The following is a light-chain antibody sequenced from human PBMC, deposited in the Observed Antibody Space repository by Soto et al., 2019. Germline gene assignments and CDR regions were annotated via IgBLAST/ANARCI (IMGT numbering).Light chain of an antibody. CDR2: FGS. J-gene: IGKJ5*01. CDR1: QSLLHSHGYNY. V-gene: IGKV2-28*01. Sequence: DIVMTQIPASLPVTPGEPASISCKSSQSLLHSHGYNYMDWYLQKPGQSPQLLIYFGSYRASGVPDRFSGSGSGTNFTLRISRVETDDFGIYYCMQALQVPITFGQGTRLEI. CDR3: MQALQVPIT.